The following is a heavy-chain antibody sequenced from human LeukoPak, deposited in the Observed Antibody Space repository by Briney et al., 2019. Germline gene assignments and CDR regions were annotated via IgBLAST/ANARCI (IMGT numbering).Heavy chain of an antibody. Sequence: AGRSLRLSCAPSGFTFSSYGMHWVRQAPGKGLEWVAVISYDGSNKYYADSVKGRFTISRDNSKNTLYLKMNSLRAEDTAVYYCAKDGGGRSGYGVYWGQGTLVTVSS. CDR2: ISYDGSNK. CDR3: AKDGGGRSGYGVY. V-gene: IGHV3-30*18. D-gene: IGHD5-12*01. CDR1: GFTFSSYG. J-gene: IGHJ4*02.